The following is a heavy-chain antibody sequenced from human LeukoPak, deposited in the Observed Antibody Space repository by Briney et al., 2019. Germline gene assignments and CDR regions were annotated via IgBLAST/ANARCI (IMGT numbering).Heavy chain of an antibody. D-gene: IGHD3-3*01. CDR1: GFTFSSYS. Sequence: GGSLRLSCAASGFTFSSYSMNWVRQAPGKGLEWVSSISSSSSYIYYADSVKGRFTISRDNAKNSLYLQMISLRAEDTAVYYCARAEDDFWSGYYSVDYWGQGTLVTVSS. V-gene: IGHV3-21*01. J-gene: IGHJ4*02. CDR3: ARAEDDFWSGYYSVDY. CDR2: ISSSSSYI.